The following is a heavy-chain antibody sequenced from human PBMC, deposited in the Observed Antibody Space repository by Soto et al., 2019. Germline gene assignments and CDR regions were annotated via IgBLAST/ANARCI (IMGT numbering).Heavy chain of an antibody. V-gene: IGHV2-5*01. D-gene: IGHD3-3*01. CDR3: AHLEWLSLRRAFDS. CDR2: IYWNDDK. CDR1: GFSLSISGVG. Sequence: QITLKESGPTPVKPTQTPTLTCTFSGFSLSISGVGVGWIRQPPGKALEWLALIYWNDDKRYSPSLKSRLTITWDTSKFQVVLTVTNMDPVDIATYYCAHLEWLSLRRAFDSWGQGALVTVSS. J-gene: IGHJ4*02.